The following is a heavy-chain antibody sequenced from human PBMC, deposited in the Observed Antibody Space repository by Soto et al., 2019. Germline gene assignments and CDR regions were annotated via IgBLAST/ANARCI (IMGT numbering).Heavy chain of an antibody. D-gene: IGHD3-9*01. CDR2: IIPILGIA. CDR1: GGTFSSYT. V-gene: IGHV1-69*04. CDR3: AREEVLRYFDWLSPGAFDI. Sequence: ASVKVSCKASGGTFSSYTISWVRQAPGQGLEWMGRIIPILGIANYAQKFQGRVTITADKSTSTAYMELSSLRSEDTAVYYCAREEVLRYFDWLSPGAFDIWGQGTMVTVSS. J-gene: IGHJ3*02.